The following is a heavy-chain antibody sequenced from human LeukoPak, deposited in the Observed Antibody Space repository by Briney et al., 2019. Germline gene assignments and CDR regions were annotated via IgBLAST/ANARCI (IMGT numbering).Heavy chain of an antibody. D-gene: IGHD3-10*01. V-gene: IGHV3-23*01. CDR2: ISAGGGGT. J-gene: IGHJ4*02. Sequence: PGGSLRLSCAASGFTFSSFGMSWVRQAPGRGLERVSVISAGGGGTYYADSVKGRFTISRDNSKNMLYLQMNSLRAEDTAVYYCAKRGEVVSKYFDSWGQGTLVTVSS. CDR1: GFTFSSFG. CDR3: AKRGEVVSKYFDS.